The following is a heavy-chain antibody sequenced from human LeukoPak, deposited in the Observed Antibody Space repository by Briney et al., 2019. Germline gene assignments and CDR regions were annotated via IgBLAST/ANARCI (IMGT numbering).Heavy chain of an antibody. CDR3: AKGQRQQLVSWFDP. J-gene: IGHJ5*02. CDR1: GFPLRCYG. CDR2: IRYDGSNK. D-gene: IGHD6-13*01. V-gene: IGHV3-30*02. Sequence: GAPRLPLAGAGFPLRCYGQHLVRQAPSKGVGWGGFIRYDGSNKYYADSVKGRFTISRDNSKNTLYLQMNSLRAEDTAVYYCAKGQRQQLVSWFDPWGQGTLVTVSS.